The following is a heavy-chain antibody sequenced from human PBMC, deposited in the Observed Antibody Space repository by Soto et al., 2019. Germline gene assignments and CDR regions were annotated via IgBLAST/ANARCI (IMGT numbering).Heavy chain of an antibody. CDR1: GFTFSSYS. CDR3: ARVGTYIAVAGWVLAFDI. Sequence: EVQLVESGGGLVQPGGSLRLSCAASGFTFSSYSMNWVRQAPGKGLEWVSYISSSSSTIYYADSVKGRFTISRDNAKNSLYLQMNSLRAEDTAVYYCARVGTYIAVAGWVLAFDIWGQGTMVTVSS. J-gene: IGHJ3*02. V-gene: IGHV3-48*01. CDR2: ISSSSSTI. D-gene: IGHD6-19*01.